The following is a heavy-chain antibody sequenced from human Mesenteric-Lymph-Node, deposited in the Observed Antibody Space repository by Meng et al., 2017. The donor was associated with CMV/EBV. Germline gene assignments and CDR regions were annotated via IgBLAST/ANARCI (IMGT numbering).Heavy chain of an antibody. CDR2: IRYDGSNK. J-gene: IGHJ4*02. D-gene: IGHD3-22*01. CDR1: GFTFSSYG. CDR3: AKDYYYDSSGYYSPVDY. Sequence: GESLKISCAASGFTFSSYGMHWVRQAPGKGLEWVAFIRYDGSNKYYADSVKGRFTISRDNSKNTLYLQMNSLRAEDTAVYYCAKDYYYDSSGYYSPVDYWGQGTLVTVSS. V-gene: IGHV3-30*02.